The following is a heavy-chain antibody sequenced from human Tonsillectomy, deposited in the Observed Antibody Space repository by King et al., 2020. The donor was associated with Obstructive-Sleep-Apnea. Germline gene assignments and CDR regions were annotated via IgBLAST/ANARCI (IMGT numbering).Heavy chain of an antibody. D-gene: IGHD1-14*01. CDR3: AKAPQYGMTGEYGMDV. V-gene: IGHV3-30*18. CDR1: GFTFSSYG. J-gene: IGHJ6*02. CDR2: ISYDGSNK. Sequence: QLVQSGGGVVQPGRSLRLSCAASGFTFSSYGMHWVRQAPGKGLEWVAVISYDGSNKYYADSVKGRFTISRDNSKNTLYLQMNSLRAEDTAVYYCAKAPQYGMTGEYGMDVWGQGTTVTVSS.